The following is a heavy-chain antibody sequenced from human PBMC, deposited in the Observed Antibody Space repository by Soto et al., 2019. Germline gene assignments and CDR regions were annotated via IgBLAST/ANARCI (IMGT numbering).Heavy chain of an antibody. J-gene: IGHJ6*02. CDR2: ISYDGSNK. V-gene: IGHV3-30-3*01. CDR1: GFTFSSYA. Sequence: GGSLRLSCAASGFTFSSYAMHWVRQAPGKGLEWVAVISYDGSNKYYADSVKGRFTISRDNSKNTLYLQMNSLRAEDTAVYYCARSRDYDGAGYPNQYYGMDVWGQGTTVTVSS. CDR3: ARSRDYDGAGYPNQYYGMDV. D-gene: IGHD3-3*01.